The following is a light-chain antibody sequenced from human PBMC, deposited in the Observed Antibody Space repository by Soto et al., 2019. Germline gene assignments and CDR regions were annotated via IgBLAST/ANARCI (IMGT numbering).Light chain of an antibody. V-gene: IGLV1-44*01. J-gene: IGLJ3*02. CDR1: SSNIGSNA. CDR2: TNN. CDR3: AAWDDSLNALV. Sequence: QSVLTQPPSASGTPGQRVTISCSGDSSNIGSNAVNWYQQLPGTAPQLLIYTNNERPSGVPDRFSGSKSGTSASLAITGLQSEDEADYHCAAWDDSLNALVFGGGTKLTVL.